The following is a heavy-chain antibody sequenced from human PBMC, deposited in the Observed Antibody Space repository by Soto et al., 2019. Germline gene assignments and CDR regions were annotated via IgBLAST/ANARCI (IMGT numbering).Heavy chain of an antibody. CDR3: TSTWGRVATTADATGTYDD. V-gene: IGHV3-73*01. CDR2: VRSKPNNYAT. D-gene: IGHD5-12*01. Sequence: EVQLVESGGGLVQPGGSLKISCAASGFTFSGSAMHWVRQASGKGLEWVGSVRSKPNNYATSYAASVKCRFTITRDDSKNTAYLQMTSPKTEDTALYYCTSTWGRVATTADATGTYDDWGQGTMVTVS. J-gene: IGHJ4*02. CDR1: GFTFSGSA.